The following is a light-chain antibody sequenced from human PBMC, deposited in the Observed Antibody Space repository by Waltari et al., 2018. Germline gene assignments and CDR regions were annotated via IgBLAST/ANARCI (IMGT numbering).Light chain of an antibody. CDR2: SAS. CDR1: QGISTW. Sequence: DIQMTQSPSSVSASVGDRVTITCRASQGISTWLDWYQQKPGKAPNLLIYSASTLQSGVPSRFSGSGSGTDFTLTIYSLQPEDFATYYCQQANSFPWTFGQGTKVEVK. CDR3: QQANSFPWT. V-gene: IGKV1-12*01. J-gene: IGKJ1*01.